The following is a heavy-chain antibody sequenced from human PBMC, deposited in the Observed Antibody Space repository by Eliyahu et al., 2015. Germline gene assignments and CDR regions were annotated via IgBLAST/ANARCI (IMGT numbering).Heavy chain of an antibody. J-gene: IGHJ4*02. CDR1: GYSISSGYY. CDR2: IYHSGSS. D-gene: IGHD5-24*01. V-gene: IGHV4-38-2*02. CDR3: ARDHWGDGYNFGYFDY. Sequence: QVQLQESGPGLVKPSETLSLTCAVSGYSISSGYYWGWIRQPPGKGLELIWGIYHSGSSYSNPSLKSRVTISVDTSKNQFSLKLSSVTAADTAVYYCARDHWGDGYNFGYFDYWGQGTLVTVSS.